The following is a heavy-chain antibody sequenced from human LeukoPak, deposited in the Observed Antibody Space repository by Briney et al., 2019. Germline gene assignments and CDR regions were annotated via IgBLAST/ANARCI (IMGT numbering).Heavy chain of an antibody. CDR2: IYSDGSRT. CDR1: GFTFSRYS. D-gene: IGHD1-26*01. V-gene: IGHV3-74*01. J-gene: IGHJ3*02. CDR3: ARSGRGGAFDI. Sequence: GGSLRLSCAASGFTFSRYSMHWVRQGPGKGLVWVSRIYSDGSRTTYADSVKGRFTISGDNAKNTLYLEMNSLRAEDTAVYYCARSGRGGAFDIWGHGTMVTVSS.